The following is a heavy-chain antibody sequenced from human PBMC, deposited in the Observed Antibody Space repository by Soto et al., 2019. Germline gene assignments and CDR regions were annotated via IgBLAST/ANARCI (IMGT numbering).Heavy chain of an antibody. CDR2: ISHSGST. J-gene: IGHJ4*02. CDR3: ARGGELLSIPFDY. Sequence: ETLSLTCAVYGGSFSGYYWSWIRQPPGKGLEWIGEISHSGSTNYNPSLKSRVTISVDTSKNQFSLKLSSVTAADTAVYYCARGGELLSIPFDYWGQGTLVTVSS. V-gene: IGHV4-34*01. CDR1: GGSFSGYY. D-gene: IGHD1-26*01.